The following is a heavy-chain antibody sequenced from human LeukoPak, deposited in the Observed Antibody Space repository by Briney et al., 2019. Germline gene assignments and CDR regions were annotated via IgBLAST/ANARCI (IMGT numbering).Heavy chain of an antibody. J-gene: IGHJ4*02. CDR3: ARREATSRGHEY. D-gene: IGHD1-26*01. V-gene: IGHV3-20*04. CDR1: GFTFDDYG. CDR2: FSWNGVST. Sequence: PGGSLRLSCAASGFTFDDYGMSWVRQAPGKGLEWVSGFSWNGVSTDYADSVKGRFTISRDNAKNFLYLQMNSLRVEDTALYYCARREATSRGHEYWGQGTLVTVSS.